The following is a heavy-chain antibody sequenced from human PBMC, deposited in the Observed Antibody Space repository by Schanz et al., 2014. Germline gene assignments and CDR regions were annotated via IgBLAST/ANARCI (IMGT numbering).Heavy chain of an antibody. D-gene: IGHD2-2*01. Sequence: VQSVHSGTEVQKLGASVKVSCKPSGYTFSSYGITWARQAPGQGLEWMGWNSPYNGNTNYAPKVQGRVTMTTDTSTSTAYMDLSSLRPRDTAVYDCARAPTACCSDTSCRWTPFDYWGQGTLVTVSS. CDR2: NSPYNGNT. CDR3: ARAPTACCSDTSCRWTPFDY. CDR1: GYTFSSYG. V-gene: IGHV1-18*01. J-gene: IGHJ4*02.